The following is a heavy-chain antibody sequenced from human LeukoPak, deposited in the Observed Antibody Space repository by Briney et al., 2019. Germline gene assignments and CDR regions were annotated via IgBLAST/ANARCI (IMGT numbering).Heavy chain of an antibody. Sequence: SETLSLTCTVSGGSISSYYWGWIRQPPGKGLEWIGSIYYSGSTYYNPSLKSRVTISVDTSKNQFSLKLSSVTAADTAVYYCARTGVDFWSGYYTENAFDIWGQGTMVTVSS. D-gene: IGHD3-3*01. CDR3: ARTGVDFWSGYYTENAFDI. CDR2: IYYSGST. J-gene: IGHJ3*02. V-gene: IGHV4-39*01. CDR1: GGSISSYY.